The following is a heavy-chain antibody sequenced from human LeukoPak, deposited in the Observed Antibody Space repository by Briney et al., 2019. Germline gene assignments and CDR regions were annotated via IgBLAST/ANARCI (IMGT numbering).Heavy chain of an antibody. D-gene: IGHD3-16*01. J-gene: IGHJ4*02. CDR3: ARGRFSSPLGD. V-gene: IGHV4-59*01. Sequence: SETLSLTCTVSGGSISSYYWGWIRQPPGKGLEWIGYIYYSGSTTYNPSLKSRVTISVDTSKNQFSLKLSSVTAADTAVYYCARGRFSSPLGDWGQGTLVTVSS. CDR1: GGSISSYY. CDR2: IYYSGST.